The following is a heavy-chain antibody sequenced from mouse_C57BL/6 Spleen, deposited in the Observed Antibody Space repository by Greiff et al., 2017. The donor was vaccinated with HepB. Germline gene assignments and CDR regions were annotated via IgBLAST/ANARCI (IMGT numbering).Heavy chain of an antibody. J-gene: IGHJ2*01. CDR1: GFTFTDYY. D-gene: IGHD4-1*01. CDR3: ARYKTGNYFDY. V-gene: IGHV7-3*01. CDR2: IRNKANGYTT. Sequence: EVKLMDSGGGLVQPGGSLSLSCAASGFTFTDYYMSWVRQPPGKALEWLGFIRNKANGYTTEYSASVKGRFTISRDNSQSILYLQMNALRAEDSATYYCARYKTGNYFDYWGQGTTLTVSS.